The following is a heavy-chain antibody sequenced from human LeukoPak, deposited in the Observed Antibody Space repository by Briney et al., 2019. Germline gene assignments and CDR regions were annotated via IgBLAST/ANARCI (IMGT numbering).Heavy chain of an antibody. CDR2: ISSSSSYI. D-gene: IGHD6-13*01. V-gene: IGHV3-21*01. CDR3: ARDDVAAAGNC. J-gene: IGHJ4*02. Sequence: GGSLRLSCAASGFTFSSYSMNWVRQAPGKGLEWVSSISSSSSYIYYADSVKGRFTISRDNAKNSLYLQMNSLRAEDTAVYYCARDDVAAAGNCWGQGTLVTVSS. CDR1: GFTFSSYS.